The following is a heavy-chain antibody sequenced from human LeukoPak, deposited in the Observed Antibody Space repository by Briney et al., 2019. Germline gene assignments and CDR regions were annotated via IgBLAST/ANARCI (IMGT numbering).Heavy chain of an antibody. CDR2: INPNSGGT. Sequence: ASVKVSCKVSGYTLTELSMHWVRQAPGQGLEWMGWINPNSGGTNYAQKFQGRVTMTRDTSISTAYMELSRLRSDDTAVYYCARSPYSGSYYGYWGQGTLVTVSS. D-gene: IGHD1-26*01. J-gene: IGHJ4*02. CDR3: ARSPYSGSYYGY. CDR1: GYTLTELS. V-gene: IGHV1-2*02.